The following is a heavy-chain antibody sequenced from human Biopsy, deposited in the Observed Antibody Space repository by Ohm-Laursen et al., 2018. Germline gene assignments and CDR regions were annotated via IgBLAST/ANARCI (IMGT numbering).Heavy chain of an antibody. Sequence: PSETLSLTCSVSGASVKTSGYFWAWIRQRPGKGLEWIGYISYNERTHYNPSLTSRLAISFDTSNNRISLQLRSVSGADTAVYYCVREPKTGTAEAWYFDLRGRGSPVTVPS. J-gene: IGHJ2*01. CDR2: ISYNERT. CDR1: GASVKTSGYF. D-gene: IGHD3-9*01. CDR3: VREPKTGTAEAWYFDL. V-gene: IGHV4-31*02.